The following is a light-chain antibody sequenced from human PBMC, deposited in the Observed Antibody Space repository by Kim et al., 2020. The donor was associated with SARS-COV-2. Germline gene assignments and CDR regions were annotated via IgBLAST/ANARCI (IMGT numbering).Light chain of an antibody. Sequence: EIVLTQSPGTLSLSPGERATLSCRASQTIDSSSLAWYQQSHGQAPRLLIYGASYRATDIPDRFSGSGSGTHFVLTINSLEPEDSGVYYCQQYGSSLIFGGGTKLEIK. CDR1: QTIDSSS. V-gene: IGKV3-20*01. J-gene: IGKJ4*01. CDR3: QQYGSSLI. CDR2: GAS.